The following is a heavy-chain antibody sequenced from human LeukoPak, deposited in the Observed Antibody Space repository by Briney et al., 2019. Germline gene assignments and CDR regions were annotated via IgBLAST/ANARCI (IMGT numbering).Heavy chain of an antibody. CDR3: ARDRPTGASRLFVVQ. D-gene: IGHD3-3*01. CDR1: GLIFSTFS. V-gene: IGHV3-21*01. CDR2: LRSGGTSK. J-gene: IGHJ4*02. Sequence: PGGSLRPSFAAPGLIFSTFSMTWVRRAPGKGRDWVPSLRSGGTSKNYPAPVRGRLPISRDNGKNSVSLVMKSLRAEDTAVYYCARDRPTGASRLFVVQWGQGTLVTVSS.